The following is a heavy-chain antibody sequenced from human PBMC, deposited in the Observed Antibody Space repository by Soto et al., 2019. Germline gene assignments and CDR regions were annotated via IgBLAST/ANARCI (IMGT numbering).Heavy chain of an antibody. Sequence: QVQLVESGGGVVQPGRSLRLSCAASGFTFIIYAMHWVRQAPGKGLEWVAVISFDGSTEYYAESVKGRFTISRDNSKNPVYLQMNSLRSEDTAVYYCARSRHGSGSYTHFYYGLDVWGQGATVTVSS. J-gene: IGHJ6*02. CDR2: ISFDGSTE. CDR1: GFTFIIYA. D-gene: IGHD3-10*01. CDR3: ARSRHGSGSYTHFYYGLDV. V-gene: IGHV3-30-3*01.